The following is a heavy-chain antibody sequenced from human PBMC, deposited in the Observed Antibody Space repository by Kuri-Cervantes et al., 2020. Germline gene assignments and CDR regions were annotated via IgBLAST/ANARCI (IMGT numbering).Heavy chain of an antibody. D-gene: IGHD1-1*01. V-gene: IGHV3-13*01. CDR1: GFTFSSYD. CDR3: VTCVPYCYKGHFDS. J-gene: IGHJ5*01. Sequence: GESLKISCAASGFTFSSYDMHWVRQATGKGLEWVSAIGTAGDTYYPGSVKGRFTVSRDNAKNSLYLQMDGLGVEDTAVYFCVTCVPYCYKGHFDSWGQGTLVTVSS. CDR2: IGTAGDT.